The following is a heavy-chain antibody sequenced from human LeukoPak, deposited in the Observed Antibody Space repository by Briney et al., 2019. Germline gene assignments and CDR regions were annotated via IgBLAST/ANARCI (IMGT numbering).Heavy chain of an antibody. D-gene: IGHD2-15*01. CDR1: VGSFTNYG. CDR3: ARKRGSFLVY. J-gene: IGHJ4*02. CDR2: IIPLFGTP. V-gene: IGHV1-69*01. Sequence: ASVTVSFKSSVGSFTNYGIKWVGQAPGQGRDCVGVIIPLFGTPHYAQAFQGTVTITADQSPSTAYLELTSLRVDDTAVYYCARKRGSFLVYWGQGTPVIVS.